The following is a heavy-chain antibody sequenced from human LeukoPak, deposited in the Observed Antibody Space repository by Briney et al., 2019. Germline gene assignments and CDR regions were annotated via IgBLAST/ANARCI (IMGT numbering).Heavy chain of an antibody. CDR1: GYTFTSYG. J-gene: IGHJ4*02. CDR3: ARGRFGDISFDY. CDR2: INTYYGNT. V-gene: IGHV1-18*01. D-gene: IGHD3-10*01. Sequence: ASVKVSCKSSGYTFTSYGITWVRQAPGQGLEWMGWINTYYGNTDYAQNFQGRVTMTTDTSTSTAYMELRSLRSDDPAVYYCARGRFGDISFDYWGQGTLVTVSS.